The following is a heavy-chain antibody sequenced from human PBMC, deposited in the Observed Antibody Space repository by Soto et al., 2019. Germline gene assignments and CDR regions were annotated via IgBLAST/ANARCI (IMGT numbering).Heavy chain of an antibody. J-gene: IGHJ6*02. CDR1: GYSFTSYW. Sequence: PGESLKISCKGSGYSFTSYWISCVRQMPAKGLEWKGMIDHSDSYTNYSPSHQGHVTISADKPIITAYLQWSSLKASDTAMYYCARLEEDSSRRVEVLGQGTTVTVSS. CDR3: ARLEEDSSRRVEV. D-gene: IGHD6-13*01. CDR2: IDHSDSYT. V-gene: IGHV5-10-1*01.